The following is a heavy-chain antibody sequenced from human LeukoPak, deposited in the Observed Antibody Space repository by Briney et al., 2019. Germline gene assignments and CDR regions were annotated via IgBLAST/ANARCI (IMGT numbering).Heavy chain of an antibody. D-gene: IGHD4-17*01. CDR2: ISWNSGSI. CDR3: AKSHYGDYEAPDY. J-gene: IGHJ4*02. V-gene: IGHV3-9*01. CDR1: GFTFDDYA. Sequence: GRSLRLSCAASGFTFDDYAMLWVRQAPGKGLEWVSGISWNSGSIGYADSVKGRFTISRDNAKNSLYLQMNSLRAEDTALYYCAKSHYGDYEAPDYWGQGTLVTVSS.